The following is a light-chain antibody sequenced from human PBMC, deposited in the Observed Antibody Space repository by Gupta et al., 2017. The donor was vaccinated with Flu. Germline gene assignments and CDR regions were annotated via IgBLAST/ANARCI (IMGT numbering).Light chain of an antibody. CDR1: SSNIGAGYD. V-gene: IGLV1-40*01. Sequence: SSNIGAGYDVHWYQQLPGTAPKLLIYVNSNRPSGVPDRFAGSKSGTSASLAITGLQAEDEADYYCQSYDSSLSGVVFGGGTKLTVL. J-gene: IGLJ2*01. CDR3: QSYDSSLSGVV. CDR2: VNS.